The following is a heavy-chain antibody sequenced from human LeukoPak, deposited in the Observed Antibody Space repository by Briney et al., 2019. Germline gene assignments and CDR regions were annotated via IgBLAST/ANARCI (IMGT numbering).Heavy chain of an antibody. J-gene: IGHJ4*02. V-gene: IGHV4-4*07. CDR1: GGSISSHY. CDR3: ARDGAATFSDY. D-gene: IGHD1-26*01. CDR2: VYASGST. Sequence: SETLSLTCTVSGGSISSHYWSWTRQSAGMGLEYIGRVYASGSTDYSPSVQSRVTISVDTSKNQFSLKLASVTAADTAIYYCARDGAATFSDYWGQGTLVTVSS.